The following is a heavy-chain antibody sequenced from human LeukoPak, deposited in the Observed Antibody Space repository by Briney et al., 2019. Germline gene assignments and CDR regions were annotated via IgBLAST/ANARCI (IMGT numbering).Heavy chain of an antibody. J-gene: IGHJ4*02. D-gene: IGHD2-15*01. CDR1: GFTFSSYA. CDR2: ISGDGGST. Sequence: PGGSLRLSCKASGFTFSSYAMSWVRQAPGKGLEWVSAISGDGGSTFYTDSVRGQFTISRDNSKNTLYLQMNSLRAEDTAIYYCAKGDCSGGACYPDYWGQGTLVTVSS. V-gene: IGHV3-23*01. CDR3: AKGDCSGGACYPDY.